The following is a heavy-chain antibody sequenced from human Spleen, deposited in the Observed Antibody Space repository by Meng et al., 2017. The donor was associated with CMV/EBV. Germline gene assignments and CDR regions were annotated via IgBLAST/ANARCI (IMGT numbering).Heavy chain of an antibody. CDR1: GFTLRSYT. V-gene: IGHV3-21*01. Sequence: SCTASGFTLRSYTMTWVRQAPGKGLEWVSSISSGNKYIYYADSLKGRFTISRDTAKNSLYLHMNSLRAEDTAVYYCARDRESAIDSWGPGTLVTVSS. D-gene: IGHD3-3*01. CDR2: ISSGNKYI. CDR3: ARDRESAIDS. J-gene: IGHJ4*02.